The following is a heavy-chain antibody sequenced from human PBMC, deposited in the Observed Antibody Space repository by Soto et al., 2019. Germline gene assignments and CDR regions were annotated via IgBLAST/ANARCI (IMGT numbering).Heavy chain of an antibody. CDR3: ATNWNYDMDYYYGMDV. Sequence: PSETLSLTCAVSGGSISSSNWWSWVRRPPGKGLEWIGEIYHSGSTNYNPSLKSRVTISVDKSKNQFSLKLSSVTAADTAVYYCATNWNYDMDYYYGMDVWGQGTTVTVSS. CDR1: GGSISSSNW. J-gene: IGHJ6*02. D-gene: IGHD1-7*01. CDR2: IYHSGST. V-gene: IGHV4-4*02.